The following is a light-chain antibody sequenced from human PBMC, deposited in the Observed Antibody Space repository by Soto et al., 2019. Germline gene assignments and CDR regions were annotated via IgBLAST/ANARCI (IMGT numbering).Light chain of an antibody. Sequence: QAVVTQEPSLTVSPGGTVTLTCGSSTGAVTSNHHPYWFQQKAGQAPRTLIYDTSNKHSWTPARFSGSLLGDKAALTLSGAQPEDEAQYYCLLFYNAARVFGGGTKATVL. V-gene: IGLV7-46*01. CDR2: DTS. J-gene: IGLJ2*01. CDR1: TGAVTSNHH. CDR3: LLFYNAARV.